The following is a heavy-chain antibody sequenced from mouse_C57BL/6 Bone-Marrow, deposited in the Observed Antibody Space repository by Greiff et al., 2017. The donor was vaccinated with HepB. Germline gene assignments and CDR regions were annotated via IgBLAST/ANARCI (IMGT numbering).Heavy chain of an antibody. CDR2: ISNGGGST. Sequence: EVMLVESGGGLVQPGGSLKLSCAASGFTFSDYYMYWVRQTPEKRLEWVAYISNGGGSTYYPDTVKGRFTISRDNAKNTLYLQMSRLKSEDTAMYYCARYGYAPWFAYWGQGTLVTVSA. CDR3: ARYGYAPWFAY. CDR1: GFTFSDYY. D-gene: IGHD2-2*01. V-gene: IGHV5-12*01. J-gene: IGHJ3*01.